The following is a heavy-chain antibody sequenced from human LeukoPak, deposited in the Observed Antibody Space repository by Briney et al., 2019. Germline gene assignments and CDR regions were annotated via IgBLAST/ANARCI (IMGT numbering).Heavy chain of an antibody. Sequence: GGSLRLSCAASGFTFSNFWMHWVRQAPGKGLVWVALIYGDGSFTRYADSVKGRFTISRDNAKNTVYLQMNSLRAEDTAVYYCAKDGLSWIQLWMRGYGMDVWGQGTTVTVSS. V-gene: IGHV3-74*01. D-gene: IGHD5-18*01. CDR3: AKDGLSWIQLWMRGYGMDV. CDR1: GFTFSNFW. CDR2: IYGDGSFT. J-gene: IGHJ6*02.